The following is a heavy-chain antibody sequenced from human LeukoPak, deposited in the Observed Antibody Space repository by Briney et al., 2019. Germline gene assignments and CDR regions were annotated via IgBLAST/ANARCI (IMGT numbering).Heavy chain of an antibody. CDR1: GFSFSSYS. CDR2: ISSSSSTI. D-gene: IGHD4-17*01. CDR3: ARGRYGDYLSDF. Sequence: GGSLRLSCAVSGFSFSSYSMNWVRQAPGKGLEWVSYISSSSSTIYYADSVKGRFIISRDNARNSLFLQMSSLRAEDTAVYYRARGRYGDYLSDFWGQGTLVTVSS. J-gene: IGHJ4*02. V-gene: IGHV3-48*04.